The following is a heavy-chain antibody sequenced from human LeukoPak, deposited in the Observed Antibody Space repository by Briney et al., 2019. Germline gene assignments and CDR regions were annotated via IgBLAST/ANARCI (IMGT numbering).Heavy chain of an antibody. V-gene: IGHV3-23*01. J-gene: IGHJ4*02. CDR1: GFTFSSYA. Sequence: GGSLRLSCAASGFTFSSYAMSWVRQAPGKGLEWVSGISGSGDSTYYADSVKGRFTISRDNSKNTLSLQMNSLRAEDTAVYYCAKDLGAVAGNYLDYWGQGTLVTVSS. CDR3: AKDLGAVAGNYLDY. D-gene: IGHD6-19*01. CDR2: ISGSGDST.